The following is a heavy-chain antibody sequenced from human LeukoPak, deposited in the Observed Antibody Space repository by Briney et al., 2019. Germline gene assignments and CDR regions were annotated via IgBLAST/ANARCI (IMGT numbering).Heavy chain of an antibody. CDR3: AKDDYYDTSGYRD. D-gene: IGHD3-22*01. J-gene: IGHJ4*02. CDR1: GFTFSNYG. V-gene: IGHV3-30*02. Sequence: PGGSLRLSCAASGFTFSNYGMHWVRQAPGKGLEWVAFIRYDGGNKYYADSVKGRFTISRDNSKNTLYLQMNSLRAEDTAVYYCAKDDYYDTSGYRDWGQGTLVTVSS. CDR2: IRYDGGNK.